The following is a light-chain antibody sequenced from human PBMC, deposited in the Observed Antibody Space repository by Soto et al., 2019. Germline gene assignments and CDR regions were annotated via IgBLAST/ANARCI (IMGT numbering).Light chain of an antibody. CDR1: QDIDTY. Sequence: EIVLTRSPVTLSSSPGETVTLSCRASQDIDTYLAWYQQRPGQAPRLLIYDSSERATDVPGRFSGSGSGTDFTLTISSLESDDFAVYYCQQRSSWPLTFGQGTRLDI. J-gene: IGKJ5*01. CDR3: QQRSSWPLT. CDR2: DSS. V-gene: IGKV3-11*01.